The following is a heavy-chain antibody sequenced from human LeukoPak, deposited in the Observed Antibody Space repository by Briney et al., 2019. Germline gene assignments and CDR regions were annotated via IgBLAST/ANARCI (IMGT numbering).Heavy chain of an antibody. CDR2: ISPNTGDT. Sequence: AAVKITCWTSGYTFSGYYLHGVRQPPGQGLEWMGWISPNTGDTSYAQKFQGRVTLTRDTSISTAYMELSGLRFDDTAVYYCARRSGGPVAGTAWGQGSL. D-gene: IGHD6-19*01. J-gene: IGHJ5*02. CDR1: GYTFSGYY. CDR3: ARRSGGPVAGTA. V-gene: IGHV1-2*02.